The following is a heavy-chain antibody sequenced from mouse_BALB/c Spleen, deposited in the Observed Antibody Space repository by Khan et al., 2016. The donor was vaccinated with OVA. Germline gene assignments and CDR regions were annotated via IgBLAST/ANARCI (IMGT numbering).Heavy chain of an antibody. CDR1: GYTFINYW. CDR3: ARRGLRWDFDY. Sequence: QVQLQQSGAELAKPGASVKMSYKTSGYTFINYWILWVKQRPGQGLEWIGYINPTTNYTEFNQNFKDKATLTADRSSSTAYMQLSSLTSEDSAVYYCARRGLRWDFDYWGQGTTLTVSS. CDR2: INPTTNYT. J-gene: IGHJ2*01. D-gene: IGHD1-1*01. V-gene: IGHV1-7*01.